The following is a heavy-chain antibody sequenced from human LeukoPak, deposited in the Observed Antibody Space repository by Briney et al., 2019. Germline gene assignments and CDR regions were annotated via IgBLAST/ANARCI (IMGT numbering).Heavy chain of an antibody. Sequence: HSGGSLRLSCAASGFTVSSNYMSWLRQAPGKGLEWVSVIYSGGSTYYADSVKGRFTISRDNSKNTLYLQMNSLRAEDTAVYYCARDRRGEEPIDKLLSGSGSYSLGPYSYYYGMDVWGQGTTVTVSS. CDR3: ARDRRGEEPIDKLLSGSGSYSLGPYSYYYGMDV. CDR1: GFTVSSNY. D-gene: IGHD3-10*01. CDR2: IYSGGST. J-gene: IGHJ6*02. V-gene: IGHV3-53*01.